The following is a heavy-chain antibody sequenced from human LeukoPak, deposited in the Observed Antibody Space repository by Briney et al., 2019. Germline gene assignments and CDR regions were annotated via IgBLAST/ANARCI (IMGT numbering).Heavy chain of an antibody. CDR3: ARVGWFSVPAAAHYFDY. CDR2: IYHSGTT. D-gene: IGHD2-2*01. V-gene: IGHV4-38-2*01. J-gene: IGHJ4*02. Sequence: SETLSLTCAVSGYSISSAYFWGWIRQPPGKGLEWIGSIYHSGTTYYNPSLKSRVTISVDTSKNQFSLKLSSVTAADTAVYYCARVGWFSVPAAAHYFDYWGQGTLVTVSS. CDR1: GYSISSAYF.